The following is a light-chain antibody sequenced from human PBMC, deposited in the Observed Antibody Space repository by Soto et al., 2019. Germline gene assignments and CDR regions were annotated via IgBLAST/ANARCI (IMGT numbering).Light chain of an antibody. CDR2: GAS. V-gene: IGKV1-5*01. Sequence: DIQMTQSPSSLSASVGDRVTITCRASQYIGDFLNWYQQTPGKAPKLLIFGASNLHIGVPSRFSGSGSGTEFTLTISSLQPDDFATYYCQQYNSYSWTFGQGTKVDIK. CDR3: QQYNSYSWT. J-gene: IGKJ1*01. CDR1: QYIGDF.